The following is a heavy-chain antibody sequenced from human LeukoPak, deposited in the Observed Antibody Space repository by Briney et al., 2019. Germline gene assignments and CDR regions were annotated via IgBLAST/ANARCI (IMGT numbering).Heavy chain of an antibody. J-gene: IGHJ4*02. CDR1: GFNFNIFD. V-gene: IGHV3-64*01. Sequence: PGGSLRLSCAASGFNFNIFDMYWVRQSPGKGLEYVSSITANGLGTYYASSVKGRFTISRDNSQNTVFLQMGSLRSEDMAVYYCATARGYCNGGRCYYFDFWGQGTLVTVSS. D-gene: IGHD2-15*01. CDR2: ITANGLGT. CDR3: ATARGYCNGGRCYYFDF.